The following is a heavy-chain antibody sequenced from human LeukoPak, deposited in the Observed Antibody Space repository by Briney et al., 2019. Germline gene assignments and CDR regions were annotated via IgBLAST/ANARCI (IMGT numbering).Heavy chain of an antibody. J-gene: IGHJ4*02. CDR2: ISSSGSTI. D-gene: IGHD2-15*01. Sequence: GGSLRLSCAASGFAFSSYEMNWVRQAPGKGLEWVSYISSSGSTIYYADSVKGRFTISRDNAKNSLYLQMNSLRAEDTAVYYCARDSYCSGGSCYSYYFDYWGQGTLVTVSS. V-gene: IGHV3-48*03. CDR1: GFAFSSYE. CDR3: ARDSYCSGGSCYSYYFDY.